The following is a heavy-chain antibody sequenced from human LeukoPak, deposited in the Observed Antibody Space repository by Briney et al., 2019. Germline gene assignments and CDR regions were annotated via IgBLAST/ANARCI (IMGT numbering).Heavy chain of an antibody. CDR3: AREGQDARRGYSYGYSY. CDR2: ISSSSSYI. J-gene: IGHJ4*02. CDR1: GFTFSSYS. V-gene: IGHV3-21*01. Sequence: GGSLRLSCAASGFTFSSYSMNWVRQAPGKGLEWVSSISSSSSYIYYADSVKGRFTISRDNAKNSLYLQMNSLRAEDTAVYYCAREGQDARRGYSYGYSYWGQGTLVTVSS. D-gene: IGHD5-18*01.